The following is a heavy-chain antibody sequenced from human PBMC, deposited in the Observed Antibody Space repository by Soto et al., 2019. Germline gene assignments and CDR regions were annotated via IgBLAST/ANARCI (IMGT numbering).Heavy chain of an antibody. D-gene: IGHD3-16*01. V-gene: IGHV4-34*01. CDR3: ARDRSYASYMDV. J-gene: IGHJ6*03. CDR2: INHSGST. CDR1: GGSFSGYY. Sequence: SETLSLTCAVYGGSFSGYYWSWIRQPPGKGLEWIGEINHSGSTNYNPSLKSRVTISVDTSKNQFSLKLSSVTAADTAVYYCARDRSYASYMDVWGKGTTVTVSS.